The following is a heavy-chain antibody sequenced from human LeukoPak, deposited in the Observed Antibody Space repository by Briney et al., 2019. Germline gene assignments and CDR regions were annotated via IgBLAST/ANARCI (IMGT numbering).Heavy chain of an antibody. J-gene: IGHJ3*02. Sequence: GAPVSVSCKASGYRFSSSGITWVRQAPGQGPEWMGWISTVNGNSRYAQNFQGRVTLTTDTSTNTAHLELTSLRSDDTAIYYCARVRDSDNWWGAFDIWGQGTMVTVSS. CDR1: GYRFSSSG. CDR2: ISTVNGNS. CDR3: ARVRDSDNWWGAFDI. D-gene: IGHD1-1*01. V-gene: IGHV1-18*01.